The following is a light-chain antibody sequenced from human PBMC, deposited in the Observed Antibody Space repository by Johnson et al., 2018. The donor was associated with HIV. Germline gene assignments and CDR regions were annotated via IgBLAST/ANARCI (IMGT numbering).Light chain of an antibody. CDR1: SSNIGNNY. V-gene: IGLV1-51*02. J-gene: IGLJ1*01. Sequence: HSVLTQPPSVSAAPGQKVTISCSGSSSNIGNNYVSWYQQLPGTAPKLLIYENNKRPSGIPDRFSGSKSGTSATLGITGLQTGDETEYYCGTWDSSLSYVFGTGTKVAVL. CDR2: ENN. CDR3: GTWDSSLSYV.